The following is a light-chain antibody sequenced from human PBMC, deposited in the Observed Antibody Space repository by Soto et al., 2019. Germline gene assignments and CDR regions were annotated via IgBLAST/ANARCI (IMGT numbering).Light chain of an antibody. J-gene: IGLJ3*02. Sequence: QSVLTQPPSVSGAPGQRVTISCTGSGSNIGAGYDVHWYQLVSGTAPRLLIYSNINRPSGVPDRFSGSRSGASASLAITGLKAKDEAHYYCQSFDNKPHVLLGGGTKVTVL. CDR2: SNI. V-gene: IGLV1-40*01. CDR3: QSFDNKPHVL. CDR1: GSNIGAGYD.